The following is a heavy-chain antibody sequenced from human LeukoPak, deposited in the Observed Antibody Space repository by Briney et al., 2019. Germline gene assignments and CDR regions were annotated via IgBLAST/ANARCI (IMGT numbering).Heavy chain of an antibody. J-gene: IGHJ4*02. CDR3: ATGSGTYYDS. V-gene: IGHV3-74*01. D-gene: IGHD3-10*01. Sequence: GGSLRPSCEASTFTFSTYWTHWVRQVPGKGLVWVSYINGDGSSSNYADSVKGRLTISRDNAKNTLYLQMNSLRAEDTAVYYCATGSGTYYDSWGQGTLVTVSS. CDR1: TFTFSTYW. CDR2: INGDGSSS.